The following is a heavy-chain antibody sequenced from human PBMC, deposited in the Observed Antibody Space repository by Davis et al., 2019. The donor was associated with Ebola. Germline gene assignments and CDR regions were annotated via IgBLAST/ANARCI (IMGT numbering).Heavy chain of an antibody. D-gene: IGHD2-21*01. Sequence: ASVKVSCKTSGYTFSDFYVHWVRQGDGQGLEWMGMINPGAGGTTYAQKFQGRGTVTRDTSTSTVYMELNSLRFEDTAVYYCAREVIGHDYWGQGPLVSVSS. J-gene: IGHJ4*02. CDR1: GYTFSDFY. CDR2: INPGAGGT. V-gene: IGHV1-46*01. CDR3: AREVIGHDY.